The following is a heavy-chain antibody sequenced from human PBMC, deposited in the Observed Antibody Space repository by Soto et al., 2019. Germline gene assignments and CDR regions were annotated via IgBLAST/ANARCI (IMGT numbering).Heavy chain of an antibody. CDR2: TYYRSKWYN. Sequence: SQTLSLTCAISGDSVSSNSAAWNWIRQSPSRGLEWLGRTYYRSKWYNDYAVSVKSRITINPDTSKNTLYLQMNSLRAEDTAVYYCAKGSFDYWGQGTLVTVSS. CDR3: AKGSFDY. V-gene: IGHV6-1*01. J-gene: IGHJ4*02. CDR1: GDSVSSNSAA.